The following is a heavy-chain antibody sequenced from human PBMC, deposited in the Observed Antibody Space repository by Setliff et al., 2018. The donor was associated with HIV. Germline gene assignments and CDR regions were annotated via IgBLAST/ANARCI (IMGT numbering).Heavy chain of an antibody. CDR2: ISDSGGGT. J-gene: IGHJ4*01. V-gene: IGHV3-23*01. D-gene: IGHD3-22*01. CDR3: ASSRPPDDSSGYLDH. Sequence: GGSLRLSCAASGFAFSTYAMSWVRQAPGKGLEWVSAISDSGGGTYYADSVKGRFAISRDNAKNSLNLEMNSLRAEGTAIYYCASSRPPDDSSGYLDHWGQGTLVTVSS. CDR1: GFAFSTYA.